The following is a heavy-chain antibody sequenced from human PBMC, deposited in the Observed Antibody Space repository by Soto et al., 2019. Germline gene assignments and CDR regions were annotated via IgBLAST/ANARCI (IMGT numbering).Heavy chain of an antibody. CDR2: IYSGGST. V-gene: IGHV3-66*01. D-gene: IGHD4-17*01. CDR3: ARYGDYVRVGYFDY. CDR1: GFTVSSNY. Sequence: GGSLRLSCAASGFTVSSNYMSWVRQAPGKGLEWVSVIYSGGSTYYADSVKGRFTISRDNSKNTLYLQMNSLRAEDTAVYYCARYGDYVRVGYFDYWGQGTLVTVSS. J-gene: IGHJ4*02.